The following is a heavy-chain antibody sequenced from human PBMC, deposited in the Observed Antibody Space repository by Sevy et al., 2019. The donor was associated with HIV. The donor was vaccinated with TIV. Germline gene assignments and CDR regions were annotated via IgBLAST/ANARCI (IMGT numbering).Heavy chain of an antibody. CDR2: ISYDGSNK. Sequence: GGSLRLSCAASGFTFSRYAMHWVRQAPGKGLEWVAVISYDGSNKYYADSVKGRFTISRDNSKNTLYLQMNSLRAEDTAVYYCARSRTPWGGMDVWGQGTTVTVSS. CDR3: ARSRTPWGGMDV. J-gene: IGHJ6*02. D-gene: IGHD3-16*01. V-gene: IGHV3-30*04. CDR1: GFTFSRYA.